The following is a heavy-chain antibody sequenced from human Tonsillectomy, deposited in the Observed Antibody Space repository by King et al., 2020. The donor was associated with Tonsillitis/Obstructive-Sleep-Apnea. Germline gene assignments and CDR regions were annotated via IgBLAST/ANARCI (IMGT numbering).Heavy chain of an antibody. D-gene: IGHD2-2*02. V-gene: IGHV3-33*01. CDR1: GFTFSTYG. CDR3: ARTPGSRTSCYTRYFDY. CDR2: IWYDGSNK. Sequence: VQLVESGGGVVQPGRSLRLSCAASGFTFSTYGMHWVRQAPGKGLEWVAVIWYDGSNKYYADFVKGRFTISRDNSKNTPYLQMNSLRAEDTAEYYCARTPGSRTSCYTRYFDYWGPGTLVTVSS. J-gene: IGHJ4*02.